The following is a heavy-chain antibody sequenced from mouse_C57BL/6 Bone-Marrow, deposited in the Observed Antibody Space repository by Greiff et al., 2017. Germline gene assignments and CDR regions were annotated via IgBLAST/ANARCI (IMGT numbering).Heavy chain of an antibody. CDR2: IDPENGDT. Sequence: EVMLVESGAELVRPGASVKLSCTASGFNIKDDYMHWVKQRPEQGLEWIGWIDPENGDTEYASKFQGKATITADTSSNTAYLQLSSLTSEDTAVYYCTASNYVDYWGQGTTLTVSS. CDR3: TASNYVDY. D-gene: IGHD5-1*01. J-gene: IGHJ2*01. CDR1: GFNIKDDY. V-gene: IGHV14-4*01.